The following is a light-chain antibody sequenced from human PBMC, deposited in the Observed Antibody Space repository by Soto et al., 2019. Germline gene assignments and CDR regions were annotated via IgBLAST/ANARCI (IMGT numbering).Light chain of an antibody. J-gene: IGLJ2*01. CDR2: EGS. Sequence: QSALTQPASVSGSPGQSITISCTGTSSDVGSYNLVSWYQQHPGKAPKLMIYEGSKRPSGVSNRFSGSKSGNTASLTISRVEAGDEADYYCQVWDSSRDHVVFGGGTQLTVL. CDR3: QVWDSSRDHVV. V-gene: IGLV2-14*02. CDR1: SSDVGSYNL.